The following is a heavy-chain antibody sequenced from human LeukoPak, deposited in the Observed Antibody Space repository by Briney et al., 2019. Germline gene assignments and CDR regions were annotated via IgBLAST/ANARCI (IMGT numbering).Heavy chain of an antibody. J-gene: IGHJ4*02. CDR2: IKQDGSEE. Sequence: QAGGSLRLSCAASGFTFSRYWMSWVRQAAGKGLEWVANIKQDGSEENLVDSVRGRFTISRDNAKNSVFLHMSRLRADDTAVYFCARDYDSSGYDSRLVYWGQGILVTVSS. V-gene: IGHV3-7*01. CDR3: ARDYDSSGYDSRLVY. CDR1: GFTFSRYW. D-gene: IGHD3-22*01.